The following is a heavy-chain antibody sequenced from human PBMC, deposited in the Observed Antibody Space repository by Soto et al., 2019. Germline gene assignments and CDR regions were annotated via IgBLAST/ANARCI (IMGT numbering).Heavy chain of an antibody. CDR2: IRSKANDYAT. CDR3: TGGYCTGGTCYSGYFQH. J-gene: IGHJ1*01. D-gene: IGHD2-15*01. Sequence: EVQLVQSGGGLVQPGGSLKLSCAASGFTFSGSTVHWVRQASGEGLQWVGRIRSKANDYATTYIASVKGWFTISRDDSRNTAYLQMSDLKTEDTAVYYCTGGYCTGGTCYSGYFQHWGQGALVTVFS. V-gene: IGHV3-73*02. CDR1: GFTFSGST.